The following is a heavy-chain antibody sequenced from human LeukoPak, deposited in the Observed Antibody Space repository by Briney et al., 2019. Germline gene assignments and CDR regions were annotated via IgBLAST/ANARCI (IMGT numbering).Heavy chain of an antibody. Sequence: GGSLRLSCAASGFTFSNAWMSWVRQAPGKGLEWVADIKQDGSEKYYVDSVKGRFTISRDNAKNSLYLQMNSLRAEDTAVYYCALTPDYYGSGSFDYWGQGTLVTVSS. J-gene: IGHJ4*02. V-gene: IGHV3-7*01. CDR2: IKQDGSEK. CDR3: ALTPDYYGSGSFDY. CDR1: GFTFSNAW. D-gene: IGHD3-10*01.